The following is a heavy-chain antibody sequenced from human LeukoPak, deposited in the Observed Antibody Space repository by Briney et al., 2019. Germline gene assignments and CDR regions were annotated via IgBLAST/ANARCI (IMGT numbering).Heavy chain of an antibody. CDR3: ARDNSVRDEAWWFNP. CDR1: GGTFSSYA. V-gene: IGHV1-69*06. D-gene: IGHD5-24*01. Sequence: ASVKVSCKASGGTFSSYAISWVRQALGQGLEWMGGIIPIFGTANYAQKFQGRVTITADKSTSTAYMELSSLRSEDTAVYYCARDNSVRDEAWWFNPWGQGTLVTVSS. CDR2: IIPIFGTA. J-gene: IGHJ5*02.